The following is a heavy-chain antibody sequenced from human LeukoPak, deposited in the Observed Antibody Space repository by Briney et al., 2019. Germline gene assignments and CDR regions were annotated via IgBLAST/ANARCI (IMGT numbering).Heavy chain of an antibody. V-gene: IGHV4-59*01. J-gene: IGHJ5*02. CDR2: IYYSGST. CDR1: GGSISSYY. Sequence: PSETLSLTCTVSGGSISSYYWSWIRQPPGKGLEWIGYIYYSGSTNYNPSLKSRVTISVGTSKNQFSLKLSSVTAADTAVYYCARNGYDILTGYSAAKFDPWGQGTLVTVSS. CDR3: ARNGYDILTGYSAAKFDP. D-gene: IGHD3-9*01.